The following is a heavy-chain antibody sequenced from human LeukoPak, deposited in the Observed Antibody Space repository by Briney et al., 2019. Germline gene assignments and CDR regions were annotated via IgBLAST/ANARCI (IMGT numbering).Heavy chain of an antibody. CDR3: AKDQKADTYWSDPFDI. V-gene: IGHV3-30*02. Sequence: GGSLRLSCAASGFTFSNYGIHWVRQAPGWGLEWVAFIRYDGSIEYFADSVKGRFTISRDNSKNTLYLHMNSLRAEDTAVYYCAKDQKADTYWSDPFDIWGQGTMVTVSS. D-gene: IGHD3-3*01. J-gene: IGHJ3*02. CDR1: GFTFSNYG. CDR2: IRYDGSIE.